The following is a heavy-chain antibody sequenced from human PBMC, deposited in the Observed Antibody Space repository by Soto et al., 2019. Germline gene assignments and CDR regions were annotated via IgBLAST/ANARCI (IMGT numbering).Heavy chain of an antibody. CDR1: GFTFSSYW. J-gene: IGHJ4*02. CDR3: VRGDGDYYDGNGYLGRH. D-gene: IGHD3-22*01. Sequence: EVQLVESGGGLVQPGGSLTLSCAASGFTFSSYWMHWVRQAPGKGLVWVSRLKRDGSGTMYAESVKGRFTISRDNAKNTLYLQMNSLRADDTAVYYCVRGDGDYYDGNGYLGRHWGQGTLVTVSS. V-gene: IGHV3-74*03. CDR2: LKRDGSGT.